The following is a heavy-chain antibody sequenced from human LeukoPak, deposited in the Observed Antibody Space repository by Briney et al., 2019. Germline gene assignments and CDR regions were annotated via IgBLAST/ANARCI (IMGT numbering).Heavy chain of an antibody. V-gene: IGHV4-30-2*03. Sequence: PSETLSLTCAVSGRSISSGGYSWSWIRQPPGKGLEWIGSIYYSGSTYYNPSLKSRVTISVDTSKNQFSLKLSSVTAADTAVYYCARQGGTVTPPAYWGQGTLVTVSS. CDR3: ARQGGTVTPPAY. CDR2: IYYSGST. J-gene: IGHJ4*02. CDR1: GRSISSGGYS. D-gene: IGHD4-17*01.